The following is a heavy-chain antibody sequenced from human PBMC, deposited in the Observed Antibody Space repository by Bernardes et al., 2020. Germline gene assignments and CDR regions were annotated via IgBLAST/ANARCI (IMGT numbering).Heavy chain of an antibody. J-gene: IGHJ6*03. CDR1: GFSLSTSGVG. Sequence: PTLVTPTQTLTLTCTFSGFSLSTSGVGVGWIRQPPGKALEWLALIYWDDDKRYSPSLKSRLTITKDTSKNQVVLTMTNMDPVDTATYYCARTGRDIVVVPAAIRKNYYYYYMDVWGKGTTVTVSS. V-gene: IGHV2-5*02. CDR2: IYWDDDK. CDR3: ARTGRDIVVVPAAIRKNYYYYYMDV. D-gene: IGHD2-2*02.